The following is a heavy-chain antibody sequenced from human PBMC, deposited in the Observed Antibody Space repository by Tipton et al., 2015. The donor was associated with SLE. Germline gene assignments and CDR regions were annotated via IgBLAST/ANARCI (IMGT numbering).Heavy chain of an antibody. CDR3: ARRVIATDFDY. CDR1: GFIFSDYS. J-gene: IGHJ4*02. D-gene: IGHD2-21*01. V-gene: IGHV3-74*01. CDR2: INSDGSST. Sequence: SLRLSCAASGFIFSDYSMNWVRQAPGKRLVWVSRINSDGSSTSYADSVKGRFTISRDNAKNTLFLHMNSLRAEDTAVYYCARRVIATDFDYWGQGTLVTVSS.